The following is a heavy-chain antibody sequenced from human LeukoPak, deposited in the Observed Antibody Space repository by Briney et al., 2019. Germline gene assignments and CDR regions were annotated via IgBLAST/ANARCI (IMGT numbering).Heavy chain of an antibody. D-gene: IGHD5-12*01. CDR1: GGSISSSSYY. CDR3: ARGGTSGYDLAVAALLDY. Sequence: PSETLSLTCTVSGGSISSSSYYWGWIRQPPGKGLEWIGSIHYSGSTNYNPSLKSRVTISVDTSKNQFSLKLSSVTAADTAVYYCARGGTSGYDLAVAALLDYWGQGTLVTVSS. V-gene: IGHV4-39*07. J-gene: IGHJ4*02. CDR2: IHYSGST.